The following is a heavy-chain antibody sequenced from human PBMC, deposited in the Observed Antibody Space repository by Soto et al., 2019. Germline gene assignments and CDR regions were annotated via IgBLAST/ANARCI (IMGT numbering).Heavy chain of an antibody. D-gene: IGHD5-12*01. J-gene: IGHJ4*02. CDR3: ARDNGYGHFDS. CDR1: GASISSGRSY. V-gene: IGHV4-31*03. Sequence: SETLSLTCTVSGASISSGRSYWSWIRQHPGKGLEWIGYMFYSGSTYYHPSLKSRVNISADTSKNQFSLRLTSVTPADTAVYYCARDNGYGHFDSWGQGTLVTVSS. CDR2: MFYSGST.